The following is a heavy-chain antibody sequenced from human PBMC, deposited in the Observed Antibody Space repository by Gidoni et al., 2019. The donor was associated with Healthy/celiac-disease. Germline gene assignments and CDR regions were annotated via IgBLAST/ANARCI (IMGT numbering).Heavy chain of an antibody. CDR2: INPNSGGT. CDR3: ARDYRCTNGVCLGDY. Sequence: QVQLVQSGAAVKKPGASVKVSCTASGYTFTGYYMHWVRQAPGQGLEWMGWINPNSGGTNYAQKFQGRVTMTRDTSISTAYMELSRLRSDDTAVYYCARDYRCTNGVCLGDYWGQGTLVTVSS. J-gene: IGHJ4*02. CDR1: GYTFTGYY. V-gene: IGHV1-2*02. D-gene: IGHD2-8*01.